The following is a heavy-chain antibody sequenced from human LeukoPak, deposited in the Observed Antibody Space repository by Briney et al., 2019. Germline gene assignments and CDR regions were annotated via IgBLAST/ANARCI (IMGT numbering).Heavy chain of an antibody. CDR3: ARVFNWALFPMYYFDY. J-gene: IGHJ4*02. CDR1: GYTFSNYG. D-gene: IGHD7-27*01. V-gene: IGHV1-18*01. Sequence: ASVKVSCKTSGYTFSNYGISWVRQAPGQGLKWMGWINPYNDSRKYEQKFQGRVTMTTDTSTSTAYMELRSLRSDDTAVYYCARVFNWALFPMYYFDYWGQGTLVTVSS. CDR2: INPYNDSR.